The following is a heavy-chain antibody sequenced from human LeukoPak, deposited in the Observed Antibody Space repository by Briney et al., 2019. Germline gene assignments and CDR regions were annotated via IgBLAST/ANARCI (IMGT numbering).Heavy chain of an antibody. CDR3: ARDGPAYCGGDCYSNYYYYYMDV. Sequence: ASVKVSCKASGYTFTSYGISWERQAPGQGLEWMGWTSAYNDNTNYAQKLQGRVTMTTDTSTSTAYMELRSLRPDDTAVYYCARDGPAYCGGDCYSNYYYYYMDVWGKGTTVTVSS. V-gene: IGHV1-18*01. J-gene: IGHJ6*03. CDR2: TSAYNDNT. D-gene: IGHD2-21*01. CDR1: GYTFTSYG.